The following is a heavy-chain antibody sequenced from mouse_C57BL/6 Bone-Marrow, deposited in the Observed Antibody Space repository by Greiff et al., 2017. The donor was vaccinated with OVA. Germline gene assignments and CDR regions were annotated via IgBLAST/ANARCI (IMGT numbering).Heavy chain of an antibody. V-gene: IGHV1-50*01. CDR3: ARENYGKPYAMDY. J-gene: IGHJ4*01. CDR2: IDPSDSYT. Sequence: QVHVKQPGAELVKPGASVKLSCKASGYTFTSYWMQWVKQRPGQGLEWIGEIDPSDSYTNYNQKFKGKATLTVDTSSSTAYMQLSSLTSEDSAVYYCARENYGKPYAMDYWGQGTSVTVSS. D-gene: IGHD2-1*01. CDR1: GYTFTSYW.